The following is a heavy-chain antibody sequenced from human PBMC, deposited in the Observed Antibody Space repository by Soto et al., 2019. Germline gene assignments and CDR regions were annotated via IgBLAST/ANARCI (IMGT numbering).Heavy chain of an antibody. CDR2: IFVSGRT. Sequence: PSETLSLTCTVSGGSISGYYWSWIRQPAGKGLEWIGRIFVSGRTDYNPSLKSRVTMSVDTSKNQFSLKLRSLIVADTAVYFCARDSAGTTSFDWFDPWGQGTLVTVSS. J-gene: IGHJ5*02. CDR3: ARDSAGTTSFDWFDP. V-gene: IGHV4-4*07. CDR1: GGSISGYY. D-gene: IGHD1-7*01.